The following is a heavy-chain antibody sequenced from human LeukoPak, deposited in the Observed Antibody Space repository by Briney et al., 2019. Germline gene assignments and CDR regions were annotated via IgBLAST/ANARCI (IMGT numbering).Heavy chain of an antibody. J-gene: IGHJ4*02. CDR1: GGSTSSYY. CDR2: IYYSGST. D-gene: IGHD5-24*01. CDR3: ARGAGAGYNLQPFDY. V-gene: IGHV4-59*08. Sequence: KPSETLSLTCTVSGGSTSSYYWSWIRQPPGKGLEWIGYIYYSGSTKYNPSLKSRVSISVDTSKNQFSLKLSSVTAADTAVYYCARGAGAGYNLQPFDYWGQGTLVTVSS.